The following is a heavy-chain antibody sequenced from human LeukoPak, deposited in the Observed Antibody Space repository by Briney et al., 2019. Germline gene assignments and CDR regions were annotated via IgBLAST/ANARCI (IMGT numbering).Heavy chain of an antibody. J-gene: IGHJ4*02. D-gene: IGHD3-22*01. CDR1: GFTVSSNY. CDR2: IYSGGST. CDR3: AKDYYDSSGYSPPVGFDY. V-gene: IGHV3-53*01. Sequence: GGSLRLSCAASGFTVSSNYMSWVRQAPGKGLEWVSVIYSGGSTYYADSVKGRFTISRDNSKNTLYLQMNSLRAEDTAVYYCAKDYYDSSGYSPPVGFDYWGQGTLVTVSS.